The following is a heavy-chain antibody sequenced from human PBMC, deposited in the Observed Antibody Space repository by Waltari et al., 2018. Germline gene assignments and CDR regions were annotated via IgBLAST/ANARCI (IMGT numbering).Heavy chain of an antibody. V-gene: IGHV1-69*01. D-gene: IGHD3-22*01. Sequence: QVQLVQSGAEVKKPGSSVKVSCKASGGTFSSYAISWVRQAPGQGLEWMGGIIPIFGTANYAQKVQGRVTITADESTSTAYMELSSLRSEDTAVYYCGSYYDSSGYSYYYYGMDVWGQGTTVTVSS. CDR1: GGTFSSYA. J-gene: IGHJ6*02. CDR2: IIPIFGTA. CDR3: GSYYDSSGYSYYYYGMDV.